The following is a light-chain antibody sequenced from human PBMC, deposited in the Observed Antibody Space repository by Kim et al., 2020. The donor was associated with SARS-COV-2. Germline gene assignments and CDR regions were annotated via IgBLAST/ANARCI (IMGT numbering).Light chain of an antibody. CDR1: SSDIGAYKY. CDR3: SSYASTSTWV. J-gene: IGLJ3*02. Sequence: QSALTQPASVSGSPGQSITISCTGTSSDIGAYKYVSWYQQYPGKAPKLMIYDVSKRPSGVSNRFSGSKSGNTASLTISGLQAEDEADYYCSSYASTSTWVFGGGTQLTVL. V-gene: IGLV2-14*01. CDR2: DVS.